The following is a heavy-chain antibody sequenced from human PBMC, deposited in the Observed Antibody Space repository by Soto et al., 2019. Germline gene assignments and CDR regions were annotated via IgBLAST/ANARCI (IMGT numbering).Heavy chain of an antibody. CDR2: IYYSGST. J-gene: IGHJ3*02. CDR3: ARYIAAFPPYGAFDI. V-gene: IGHV4-59*01. D-gene: IGHD3-10*01. CDR1: GGSISSYY. Sequence: PSETLSLTCTVSGGSISSYYWSWIRQPPGKGLEWIGYIYYSGSTDYNPSLKSRVTISVDTSKNQFSLKLSSVTAADTAVYYCARYIAAFPPYGAFDIWGQRTMVTVSS.